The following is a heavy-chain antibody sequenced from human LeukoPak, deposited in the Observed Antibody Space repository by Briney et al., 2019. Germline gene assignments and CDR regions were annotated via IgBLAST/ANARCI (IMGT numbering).Heavy chain of an antibody. CDR3: ASTAEELLPHY. CDR1: GYTFTSYY. Sequence: ASVKVSCKASGYTFTSYYMHWVRQAPGQGLEWMGIINPSGGSTSYAQKFQGRVTMTRDTSTSTVYVELSSLRSEDTAVYYCASTAEELLPHYWGQGTLVTVSS. J-gene: IGHJ4*02. V-gene: IGHV1-46*01. CDR2: INPSGGST. D-gene: IGHD1-26*01.